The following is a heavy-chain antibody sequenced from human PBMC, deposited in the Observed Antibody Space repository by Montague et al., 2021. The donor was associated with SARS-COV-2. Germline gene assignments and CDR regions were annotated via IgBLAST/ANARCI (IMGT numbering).Heavy chain of an antibody. Sequence: VKPTQTLTLTCTFSGFSLSTSGMCVSWIRQPPGKALEWLALIDWDDDKYYSTSLKTRLTISKDTSKNQVVLTMTNMDPVDTAVYYCARVGRQQLVRLSGMDVWGQGTTVTVSS. D-gene: IGHD6-13*01. CDR1: GFSLSTSGMC. V-gene: IGHV2-70*02. J-gene: IGHJ6*02. CDR3: ARVGRQQLVRLSGMDV. CDR2: IDWDDDK.